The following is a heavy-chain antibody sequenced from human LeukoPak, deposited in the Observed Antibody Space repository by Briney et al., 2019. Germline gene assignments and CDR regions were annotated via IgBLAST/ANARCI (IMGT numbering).Heavy chain of an antibody. J-gene: IGHJ4*02. CDR1: GFTFSSYS. Sequence: PGGSLRLSCAASGFTFSSYSMNWVRQAPGKGLEWVSSISSSSSYIYYADSVKGRSTISRDNAKNSLYLQMNSLRAEDTAVYYCARVAYCSSTSCYTAPFRAPDYWGQGTLVTVSS. CDR3: ARVAYCSSTSCYTAPFRAPDY. CDR2: ISSSSSYI. V-gene: IGHV3-21*01. D-gene: IGHD2-2*02.